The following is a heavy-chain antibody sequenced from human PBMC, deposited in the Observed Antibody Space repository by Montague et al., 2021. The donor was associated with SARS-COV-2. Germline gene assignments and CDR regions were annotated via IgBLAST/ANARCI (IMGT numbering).Heavy chain of an antibody. V-gene: IGHV4-39*01. CDR3: ARQVGDFWTGFYVDS. CDR2: ISHSGSA. J-gene: IGHJ4*02. Sequence: SETLSLTCNVSGDSISSANYQWAWFRQPPGKGLQWVGSISHSGSAYYNPSLKSRLTISVDMSKRLFSLDVESVAVEDTAFYYCARQVGDFWTGFYVDSWGQGTLVTVSS. CDR1: GDSISSANYQ. D-gene: IGHD3/OR15-3a*01.